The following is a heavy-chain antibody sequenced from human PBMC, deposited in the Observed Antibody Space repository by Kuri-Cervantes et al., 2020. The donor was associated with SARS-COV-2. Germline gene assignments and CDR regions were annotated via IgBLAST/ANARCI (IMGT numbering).Heavy chain of an antibody. CDR1: GFTFDDYA. D-gene: IGHD2-2*01. CDR3: AKKGVGSSTSTVYYYYYMDV. CDR2: INWDGEST. V-gene: IGHV3-43D*03. J-gene: IGHJ6*03. Sequence: GGSLRLSCAASGFTFDDYAMHWVRQAPGKGLEWVSFINWDGESTYYADSVKGRFTISRDNSKKSLYLQMNSLRAEDTAVYYCAKKGVGSSTSTVYYYYYMDVWGKGTTVTVSS.